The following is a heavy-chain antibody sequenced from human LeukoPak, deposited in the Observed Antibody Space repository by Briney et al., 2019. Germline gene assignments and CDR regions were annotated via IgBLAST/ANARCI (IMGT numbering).Heavy chain of an antibody. Sequence: SETLSLTCAVYGGSFSGYYWSWIRQPPGKGLEWIGEINHSGSTNYNPSLKSRVTISVDTSKNQFSLKLSSVTAADTAVYYCARYGHPCLRIHARIDPWGQGTLVTVSS. CDR1: GGSFSGYY. CDR2: INHSGST. CDR3: ARYGHPCLRIHARIDP. D-gene: IGHD2-15*01. J-gene: IGHJ5*02. V-gene: IGHV4-34*01.